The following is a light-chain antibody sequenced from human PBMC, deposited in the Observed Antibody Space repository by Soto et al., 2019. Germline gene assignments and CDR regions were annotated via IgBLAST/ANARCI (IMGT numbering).Light chain of an antibody. J-gene: IGLJ2*01. CDR3: QVWDSSSDHAGVV. CDR2: YDS. V-gene: IGLV3-21*04. CDR1: NIGSKS. Sequence: YELTQPPSVSVAPGKTARITCGGNNIGSKSVHWYQQKPGQAPVLVIYYDSDRPSGIPERFSGSNSGNTATLTISRVEAGDEADYYCQVWDSSSDHAGVVFGGGTKLTVL.